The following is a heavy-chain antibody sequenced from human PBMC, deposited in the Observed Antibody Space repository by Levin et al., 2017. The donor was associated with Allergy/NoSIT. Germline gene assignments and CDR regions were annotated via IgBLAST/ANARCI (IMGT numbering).Heavy chain of an antibody. D-gene: IGHD1-1*01. CDR3: TRGGSNYNIDY. CDR2: ISPDVRDI. Sequence: GESLKISCKASGFTFSGHWMHWVRQAPGKGLVWVSHISPDVRDISYADSVKGRFTMSRDNAKKTLYLQLNSLRAEDTAVYYCTRGGSNYNIDYWGQGILVTVSS. CDR1: GFTFSGHW. V-gene: IGHV3-74*01. J-gene: IGHJ4*02.